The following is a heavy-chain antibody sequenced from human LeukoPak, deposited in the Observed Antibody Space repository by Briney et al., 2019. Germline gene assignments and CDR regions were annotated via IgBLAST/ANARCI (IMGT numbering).Heavy chain of an antibody. V-gene: IGHV4-39*01. D-gene: IGHD7-27*01. CDR3: AAWGAYSPLNY. CDR2: IYYSGST. Sequence: SETLSLTCTVSGGSISSSSYYWGWIRQPPGKGLEWIGSIYYSGSTYYDPSLKSRVTISVDTSKNQFSLKLSSVTAADTAVYYCAAWGAYSPLNYWGRETLVTVSS. CDR1: GGSISSSSYY. J-gene: IGHJ4*02.